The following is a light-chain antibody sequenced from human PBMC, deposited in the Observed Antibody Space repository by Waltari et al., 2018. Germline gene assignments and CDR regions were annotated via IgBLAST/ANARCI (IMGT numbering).Light chain of an antibody. CDR3: QAWDSSTGVV. CDR2: QDS. CDR1: KLGDKY. J-gene: IGLJ2*01. Sequence: SYELTQPPSVSVSPGQTASITCSGDKLGDKYACWYQQKPGQSPVLVIYQDSKRPSGIPGRFSGSNSGKTATLIISGTQARDEADYYCQAWDSSTGVVFGGGTKLTVL. V-gene: IGLV3-1*01.